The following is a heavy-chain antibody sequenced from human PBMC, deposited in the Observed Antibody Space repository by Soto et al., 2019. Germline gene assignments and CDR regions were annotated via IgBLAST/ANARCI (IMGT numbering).Heavy chain of an antibody. CDR2: IIPIFGTA. V-gene: IGHV1-69*06. CDR3: ARGTAAAADGYYYYYGMDV. Sequence: QVQLVQSGAEVKKPGSSVKVSCMASGGTFSSYAISWVRQAPGQGLEWMGGIIPIFGTANYAQKFQGRVTITADKSTSTAYMELSSLRSEDTAVYYCARGTAAAADGYYYYYGMDVWGQGTTVTVSS. D-gene: IGHD6-13*01. CDR1: GGTFSSYA. J-gene: IGHJ6*02.